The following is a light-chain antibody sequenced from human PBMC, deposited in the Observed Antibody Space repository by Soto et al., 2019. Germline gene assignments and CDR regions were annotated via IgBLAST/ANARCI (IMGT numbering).Light chain of an antibody. CDR1: SSNIGTNT. CDR2: SND. J-gene: IGLJ2*01. CDR3: AAWDDSLDGVV. V-gene: IGLV1-44*01. Sequence: QSVLTQPPSASGTPGQRVTISCSGSSSNIGTNTVHWYQHVPGTAPKLLIHSNDQRPSGVPDRFSGSKSGTSASLAISGLQSDDETDYFCAAWDDSLDGVVFGGGTQLTVL.